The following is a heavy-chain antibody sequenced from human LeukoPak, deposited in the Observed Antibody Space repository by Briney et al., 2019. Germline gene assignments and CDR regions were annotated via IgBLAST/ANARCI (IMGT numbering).Heavy chain of an antibody. Sequence: VASVKVSCKASGYTFTGYYMHWVRQAPGQGLEWMGWINPNSGGTNYAQKFQGRVTMTRDTSISTAYMELSRLRSDDTAVYYCARSDYDYVWGSYRHDGGFDYWGQGTLVTVSS. D-gene: IGHD3-16*02. V-gene: IGHV1-2*02. J-gene: IGHJ4*02. CDR3: ARSDYDYVWGSYRHDGGFDY. CDR1: GYTFTGYY. CDR2: INPNSGGT.